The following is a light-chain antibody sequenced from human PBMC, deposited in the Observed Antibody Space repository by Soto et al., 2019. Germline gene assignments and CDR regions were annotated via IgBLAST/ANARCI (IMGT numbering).Light chain of an antibody. Sequence: EIVLTQSPGTLSLSLGERATLSCRASQSVSSKLAWYQQKPGQAPRVLIYGASSRATGIPDRFGGSGSGTDFTLTISRLEPEDFAVYSCQQYGGSPRTFGQGTKLEI. J-gene: IGKJ2*01. V-gene: IGKV3-20*01. CDR3: QQYGGSPRT. CDR2: GAS. CDR1: QSVSSK.